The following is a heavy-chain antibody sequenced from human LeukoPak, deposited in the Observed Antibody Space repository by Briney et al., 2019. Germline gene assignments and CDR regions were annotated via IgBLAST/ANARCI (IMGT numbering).Heavy chain of an antibody. D-gene: IGHD5-24*01. CDR3: VRDNAYSFDY. J-gene: IGHJ4*02. Sequence: GGSLRLSCAVSGFKFSSYWMNWVRQVPGKGLMWVAHINTNGDSANYADSVKGRFTISRDNAKSTLSLQMNSLRAEDTAIYYCVRDNAYSFDYWGQGTLVTVSS. V-gene: IGHV3-74*01. CDR1: GFKFSSYW. CDR2: INTNGDSA.